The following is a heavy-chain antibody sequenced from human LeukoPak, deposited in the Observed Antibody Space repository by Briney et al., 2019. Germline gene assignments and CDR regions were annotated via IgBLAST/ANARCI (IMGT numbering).Heavy chain of an antibody. CDR2: ISYDGTDK. Sequence: GGSLRLSCAASIFTFSSSVMHWVRQAPGKGLEWVAAISYDGTDKYYADSVKGRFTVSRDNSKNTLYLQMNSLRAEDTAVYYCARAIYDILTGYYFDYWGQGTLVTVSS. J-gene: IGHJ4*02. V-gene: IGHV3-30-3*01. D-gene: IGHD3-9*01. CDR3: ARAIYDILTGYYFDY. CDR1: IFTFSSSV.